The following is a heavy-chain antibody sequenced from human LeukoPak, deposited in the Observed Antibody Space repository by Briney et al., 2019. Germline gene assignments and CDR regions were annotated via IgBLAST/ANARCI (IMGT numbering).Heavy chain of an antibody. J-gene: IGHJ4*02. CDR1: GFTFTSYA. D-gene: IGHD6-19*01. CDR2: ITGSRGST. V-gene: IGHV3-23*01. Sequence: GGSLRLSCAASGFTFTSYAMSWVRQAPGNGLEWVSAITGSRGSTYYADSVKGRFTISRDNSKNTLYLQVNSLRAEDTAVYYCAKHRIAVAGYFDYWGQGTLVTVSS. CDR3: AKHRIAVAGYFDY.